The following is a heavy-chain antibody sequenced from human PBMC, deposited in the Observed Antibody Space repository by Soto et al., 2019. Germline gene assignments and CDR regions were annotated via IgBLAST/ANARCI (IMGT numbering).Heavy chain of an antibody. CDR3: ARLAMAVRSRLEWLGELSD. V-gene: IGHV1-69*01. Sequence: QLQLVQSGAEVRKPGSSVNVSCKASGGTFSTYAISWLRQAPGQGPEWMGGIIPMFGPPNYAQKFQGRVTITADASTSAAYMALGRLRPDDTAVYYCARLAMAVRSRLEWLGELSDWGQGTLVIVSS. D-gene: IGHD3-16*02. J-gene: IGHJ4*01. CDR1: GGTFSTYA. CDR2: IIPMFGPP.